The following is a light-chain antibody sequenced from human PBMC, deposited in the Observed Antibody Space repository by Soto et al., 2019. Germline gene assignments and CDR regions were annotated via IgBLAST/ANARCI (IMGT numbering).Light chain of an antibody. CDR3: SSYTSRSTLV. V-gene: IGLV2-14*01. Sequence: QSVLTQPASVSGSPGQSITISCTGTSSDVGGYNYVSWYQQHPGKAPKLMIYEVTNRPSGVSNRFSASESGNTASLTISGLQAEDEADYYCSSYTSRSTLVFGTGTKLTVL. CDR2: EVT. J-gene: IGLJ1*01. CDR1: SSDVGGYNY.